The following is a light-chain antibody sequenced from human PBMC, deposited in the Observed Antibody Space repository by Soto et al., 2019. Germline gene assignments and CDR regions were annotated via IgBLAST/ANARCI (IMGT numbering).Light chain of an antibody. CDR3: QYYNNYCWT. J-gene: IGKJ1*01. V-gene: IGKV1-5*03. CDR1: QSISSW. CDR2: KTS. Sequence: DIQLTQSPSTLSASVGDRVTITCRASQSISSWLAWYQQKPGKAPKFLIYKTSNLESGVPSRFSGSGSGTEFILTISSLQPDDFAIYYCQYYNNYCWTFGQGIKVEIK.